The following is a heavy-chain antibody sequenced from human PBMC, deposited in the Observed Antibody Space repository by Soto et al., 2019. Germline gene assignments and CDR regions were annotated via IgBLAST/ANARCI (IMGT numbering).Heavy chain of an antibody. CDR3: AKSLNTATSFDY. CDR1: GFPFSSYA. CDR2: ISVSGDK. J-gene: IGHJ4*02. V-gene: IGHV3-23*01. Sequence: PGASLRLSCAASGFPFSSYALNCVRQTPGRGPEWFSLISVSGDKYYADSVKGRFAISRDNSKDTVFLQMNSLRAEDTAVYYCAKSLNTATSFDYWGQGA.